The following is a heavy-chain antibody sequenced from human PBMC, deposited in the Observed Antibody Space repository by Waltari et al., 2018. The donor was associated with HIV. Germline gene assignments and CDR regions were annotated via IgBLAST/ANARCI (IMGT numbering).Heavy chain of an antibody. CDR3: ARHQGWLVRSDAFDI. V-gene: IGHV4-39*01. CDR1: GGSISSSSYY. D-gene: IGHD6-19*01. J-gene: IGHJ3*02. Sequence: QLQLQESGPGLVKPSETLSLTCTVSGGSISSSSYYWGWIRQPPGKGLEWIGSSYYSGSTYYNPSLKSRVTISGDTSKNQFSLKLSSVTAADTAVYYCARHQGWLVRSDAFDIWGQGTMVTVSS. CDR2: SYYSGST.